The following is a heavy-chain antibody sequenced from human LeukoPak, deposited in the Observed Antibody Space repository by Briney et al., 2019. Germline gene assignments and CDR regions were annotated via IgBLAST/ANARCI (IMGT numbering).Heavy chain of an antibody. J-gene: IGHJ5*02. CDR3: ARAIAAAGTIGWFDP. D-gene: IGHD6-13*01. CDR2: IYYSGST. CDR1: GGSISSHY. Sequence: SETLSLTCTVSGGSISSHYWRWIRQPPGKGLEWIGYIYYSGSTNYNPSLKSRVTISVDTSKNQFSLKLSSVTAADTAVYYCARAIAAAGTIGWFDPWGQGTLVTVSS. V-gene: IGHV4-59*11.